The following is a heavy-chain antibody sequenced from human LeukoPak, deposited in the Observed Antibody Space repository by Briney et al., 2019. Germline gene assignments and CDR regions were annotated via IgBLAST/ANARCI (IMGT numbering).Heavy chain of an antibody. CDR3: ARGSPLGDWGY. J-gene: IGHJ4*02. Sequence: GRSLRLSCAASGFTFSSYAMHWVRQAPGKGLEWVAVISYDGSNKYYADSVKGRFTISRDNSKNTLYLQMNSLRAEDTAVYYCARGSPLGDWGYWGQGTLVTVSS. V-gene: IGHV3-30-3*01. D-gene: IGHD2-21*02. CDR1: GFTFSSYA. CDR2: ISYDGSNK.